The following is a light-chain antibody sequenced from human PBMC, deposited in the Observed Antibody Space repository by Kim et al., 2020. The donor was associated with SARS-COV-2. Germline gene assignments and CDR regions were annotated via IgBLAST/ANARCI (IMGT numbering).Light chain of an antibody. CDR3: QSYDSTLTQVV. CDR1: TSTIGSGYD. J-gene: IGLJ2*01. CDR2: GNN. V-gene: IGLV1-40*02. Sequence: QSVVTQPPSVSGAPGQKVTISCTGSTSTIGSGYDVHWYQQLPGTAPKLLIYGNNNRPSGVPDRFSGSKSGISASLAISGLQAEDEGDYYCQSYDSTLTQVVFGGGTQLTVL.